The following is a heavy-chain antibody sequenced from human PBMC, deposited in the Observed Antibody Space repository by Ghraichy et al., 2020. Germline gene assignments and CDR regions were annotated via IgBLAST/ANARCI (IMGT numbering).Heavy chain of an antibody. CDR2: FDPEDGET. CDR1: GYTLTELS. CDR3: ATDQSLVAGTPRYYYYGMDV. V-gene: IGHV1-24*01. D-gene: IGHD6-19*01. J-gene: IGHJ6*02. Sequence: AAVKVSCKVSGYTLTELSMHWVRQAPGKGLEWMGGFDPEDGETIYAQKFQGRVTMTEDTSTDTAYMELSSLRSEDTAVYYCATDQSLVAGTPRYYYYGMDVWGQGTTVTVSS.